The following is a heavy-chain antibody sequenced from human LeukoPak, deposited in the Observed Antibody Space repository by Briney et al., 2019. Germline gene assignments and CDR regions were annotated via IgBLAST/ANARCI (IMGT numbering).Heavy chain of an antibody. CDR2: INPSGGST. D-gene: IGHD3-22*01. V-gene: IGHV1-46*01. CDR3: ARAGRDYYDSSGYTGDWFDP. CDR1: GYTVTSYY. Sequence: ASVKVSCKASGYTVTSYYMHWVRQAPGQGLEWMGIINPSGGSTSYAQKFQGRVTMTRDTSTSTVYMELSSLRSEDTAVYYCARAGRDYYDSSGYTGDWFDPWGQGTLVTVSS. J-gene: IGHJ5*02.